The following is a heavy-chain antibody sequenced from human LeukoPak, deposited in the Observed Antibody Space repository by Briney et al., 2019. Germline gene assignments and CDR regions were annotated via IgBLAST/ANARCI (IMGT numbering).Heavy chain of an antibody. D-gene: IGHD6-13*01. CDR1: GGSISSYY. CDR2: IYTSGST. J-gene: IGHJ3*02. CDR3: ARHQSGSSWYDAFDI. V-gene: IGHV4-4*07. Sequence: KPSETLSLTCTVSGGSISSYYWSWIRQPAGKGLEWIGRIYTSGSTNYNPTLKSRVTMSVDTSKNQFSLKLSSVTAADTAVYYCARHQSGSSWYDAFDIWGQGTMVTVSS.